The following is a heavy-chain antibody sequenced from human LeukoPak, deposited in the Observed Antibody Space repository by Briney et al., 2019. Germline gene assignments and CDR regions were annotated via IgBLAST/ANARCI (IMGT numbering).Heavy chain of an antibody. Sequence: SQTLSLTCTVSGGSISSGSYYWSWIRQPAGTGLEWIGRIYTSGSTNYNPSLKSRVTISVDTSKNQFSLKLSSVTAADTAVYYCAREGCTNGVCYLDYWGQGTLVTVSS. CDR3: AREGCTNGVCYLDY. J-gene: IGHJ4*02. V-gene: IGHV4-61*02. CDR1: GGSISSGSYY. CDR2: IYTSGST. D-gene: IGHD2-8*01.